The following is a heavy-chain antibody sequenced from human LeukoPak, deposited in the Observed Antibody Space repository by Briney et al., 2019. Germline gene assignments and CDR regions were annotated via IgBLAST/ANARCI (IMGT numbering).Heavy chain of an antibody. V-gene: IGHV3-30*14. Sequence: PGRSLRLSCAASGFSFSNYAMHWVRQAPGKGLEWVAVISYDGSNEYYADSVKGRFTISRDNSKNTLYLQMNSLRAKDTAVYYCAGRGDGGRSFDYWGQGALVTVSS. CDR1: GFSFSNYA. CDR2: ISYDGSNE. J-gene: IGHJ4*02. D-gene: IGHD4-23*01. CDR3: AGRGDGGRSFDY.